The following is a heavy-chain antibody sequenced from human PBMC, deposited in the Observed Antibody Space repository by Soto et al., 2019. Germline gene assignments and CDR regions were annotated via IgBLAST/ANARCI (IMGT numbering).Heavy chain of an antibody. CDR2: IYWDDDK. J-gene: IGHJ4*02. D-gene: IGHD1-1*01. Sequence: QITLKESGPTRVKPTQTLTLTCTFSGFSLTTSGVGVGWIRQPPGKALEWLAFIYWDDDKRYNPSLKTRLTINKDTSNNQVVLTMTQLDPVDTASYYCEHRAGLQGNWDGGYFDYWGLGTLVTVSS. CDR1: GFSLTTSGVG. V-gene: IGHV2-5*02. CDR3: EHRAGLQGNWDGGYFDY.